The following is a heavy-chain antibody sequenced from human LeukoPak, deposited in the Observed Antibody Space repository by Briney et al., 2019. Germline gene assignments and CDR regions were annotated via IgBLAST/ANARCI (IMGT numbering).Heavy chain of an antibody. J-gene: IGHJ4*02. V-gene: IGHV3-33*01. CDR3: ARDLRIAVAGSYFDY. D-gene: IGHD6-19*01. CDR2: IWYDGSNK. CDR1: GFTFSSYG. Sequence: PGRSLSLSCAASGFTFSSYGMHWVREAPGKGLEGVVVIWYDGSNKYYADSVKGRFTISRDNSKNTLYLQMNSLRAEDTAAYYCARDLRIAVAGSYFDYWGQRTLVTVSS.